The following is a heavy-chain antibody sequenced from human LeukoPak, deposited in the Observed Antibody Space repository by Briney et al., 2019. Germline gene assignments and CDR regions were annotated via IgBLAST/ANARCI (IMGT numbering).Heavy chain of an antibody. CDR1: GYNFTTSW. CDR2: LYPGDSDT. V-gene: IGHV5-51*01. CDR3: ARNRIVGATRAAFDY. J-gene: IGHJ4*02. Sequence: GGSLKISCKGSGYNFTTSWIGWVPQMPGKGLEWMGILYPGDSDTRYSPSFQGQVTISADKSISTACLQWSSLKASDTAIYYCARNRIVGATRAAFDYWGQGTLVTVPS. D-gene: IGHD1-26*01.